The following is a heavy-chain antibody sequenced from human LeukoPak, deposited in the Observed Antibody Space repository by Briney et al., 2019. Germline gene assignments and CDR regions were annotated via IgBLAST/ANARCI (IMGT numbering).Heavy chain of an antibody. Sequence: SVKVSCKASGGTFSSYAISWVRQAPGQGLEWMGGIIPIFGTANYAQKFQGRVTITTDESTSTAYMELSSPRSEDTAVYYCARDRLLDYYYYMDVWGKGTTVTVPS. V-gene: IGHV1-69*05. CDR2: IIPIFGTA. D-gene: IGHD2-15*01. CDR1: GGTFSSYA. J-gene: IGHJ6*03. CDR3: ARDRLLDYYYYMDV.